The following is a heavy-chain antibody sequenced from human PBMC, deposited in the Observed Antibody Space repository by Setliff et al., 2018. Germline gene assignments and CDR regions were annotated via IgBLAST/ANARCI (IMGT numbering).Heavy chain of an antibody. Sequence: GGSLRLSCVASGFTFSGSAMHWVRQASGKGLEWVGRIRSRPDNYATTYAASVKGRFTISRDDSKNTAYLQMNSLKTEDTAVYYCTRQASPHPDSSGYYYDLRFYYYMDVWGKGTTVTVA. V-gene: IGHV3-73*01. CDR2: IRSRPDNYAT. D-gene: IGHD3-22*01. CDR1: GFTFSGSA. CDR3: TRQASPHPDSSGYYYDLRFYYYMDV. J-gene: IGHJ6*03.